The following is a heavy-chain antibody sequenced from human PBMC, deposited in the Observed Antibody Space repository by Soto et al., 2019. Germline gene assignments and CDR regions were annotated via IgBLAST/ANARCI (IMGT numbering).Heavy chain of an antibody. D-gene: IGHD4-17*01. CDR3: ARGGDYGYNY. V-gene: IGHV4-34*01. J-gene: IGHJ4*02. CDR1: GGSFSGYY. Sequence: SETLSLTCAVYGGSFSGYYWSWIRQPPGKGLEWIGEINHRGSTNYNPSLKSRVTISVDTSKNQFSLKLSSVTAADTAVYYCARGGDYGYNYWSQGTLVTVSS. CDR2: INHRGST.